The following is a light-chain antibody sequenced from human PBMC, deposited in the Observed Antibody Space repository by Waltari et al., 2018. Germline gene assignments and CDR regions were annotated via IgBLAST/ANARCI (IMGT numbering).Light chain of an antibody. J-gene: IGKJ2*01. V-gene: IGKV2-30*01. CDR2: KVS. CDR3: MQGTQGYT. Sequence: VLTQSPLSLPVTLGQPASISCRSNEDLMSSDGNTYLHWFQQRPGQAPRRLSYKVSSRDSGVPDRISGSGSGTDFIRQISRVGAEEVGVYYCMQGTQGYTFGQGTKLEIK. CDR1: EDLMSSDGNTY.